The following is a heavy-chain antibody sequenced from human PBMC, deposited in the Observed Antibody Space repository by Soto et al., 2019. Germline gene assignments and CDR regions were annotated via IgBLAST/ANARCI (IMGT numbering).Heavy chain of an antibody. CDR1: GCTFSNYE. CDR3: ARRGYGSRWPNVYMDV. J-gene: IGHJ6*03. D-gene: IGHD6-13*01. CDR2: ISNNGAHT. Sequence: EAQLLESGGGLVQPGGCLRLSCAASGCTFSNYEMHWVRQAPGKGLEYVSGISNNGAHTDYAKSVKGRFTISRDNSENTLYLQMGSLRAEDMALYYCARRGYGSRWPNVYMDVWGTGTTVTVSS. V-gene: IGHV3-64*01.